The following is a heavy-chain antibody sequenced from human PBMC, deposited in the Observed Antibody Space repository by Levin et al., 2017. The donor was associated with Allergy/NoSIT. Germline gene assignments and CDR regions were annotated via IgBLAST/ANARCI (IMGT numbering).Heavy chain of an antibody. J-gene: IGHJ5*02. CDR2: IIPIFGTA. CDR1: GGTFSSYA. D-gene: IGHD6-13*01. V-gene: IGHV1-69*13. CDR3: ARDWKQQLVFWNNWFDP. Sequence: SVKVSCKASGGTFSSYAISWVRQAPGQGLEWMGGIIPIFGTANYAQKFQGRVTITADESTSTAYMELSSLRSEDTAVYYCARDWKQQLVFWNNWFDPWGQGTLVTVSS.